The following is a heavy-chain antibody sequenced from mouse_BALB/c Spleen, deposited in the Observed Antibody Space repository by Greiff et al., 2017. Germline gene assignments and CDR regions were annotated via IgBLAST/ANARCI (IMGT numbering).Heavy chain of an antibody. Sequence: EVQLVESGGGLVKPGGSLKLSCAASGFTFSSYAMSWVRQTPEKRLEWVASISSGGSTYYPDSVKGRFTTSRDNARNILYLQMSSLRSEDTAMYYCARGEYGNYGDWGQGTTLTVSS. CDR3: ARGEYGNYGD. J-gene: IGHJ2*01. CDR2: ISSGGST. D-gene: IGHD2-1*01. V-gene: IGHV5-6-5*01. CDR1: GFTFSSYA.